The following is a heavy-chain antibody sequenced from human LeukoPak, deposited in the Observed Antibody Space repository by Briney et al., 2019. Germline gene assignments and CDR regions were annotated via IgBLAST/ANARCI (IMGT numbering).Heavy chain of an antibody. CDR2: MSPNSGNT. CDR1: GYTFTSYG. V-gene: IGHV1-8*02. D-gene: IGHD2-21*02. J-gene: IGHJ6*03. CDR3: ARVYCSGDCYPPRLYYYYYYMDV. Sequence: ASVKVSCKASGYTFTSYGISWVRQAPGQGLEWMGWMSPNSGNTGYAQKFQGRVTMTRNTSISTAYMELSSLRSEDTAVYYCARVYCSGDCYPPRLYYYYYYMDVWGKGTTVTVSS.